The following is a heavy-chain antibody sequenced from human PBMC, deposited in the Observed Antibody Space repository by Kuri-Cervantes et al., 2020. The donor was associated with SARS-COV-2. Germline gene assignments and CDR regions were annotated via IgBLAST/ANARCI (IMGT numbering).Heavy chain of an antibody. D-gene: IGHD3-22*01. Sequence: ASVKVSCKASGYTFTGYYMHWVRQAPGQGLEWMGLINPNSGGTNYAQKFQGWVTMTRDTSISTVYMELSRLRSDDTAVYYCASATPFGGLVVISQGVAFDIWGQGTMVTVSS. CDR1: GYTFTGYY. CDR3: ASATPFGGLVVISQGVAFDI. J-gene: IGHJ3*02. CDR2: INPNSGGT. V-gene: IGHV1-2*04.